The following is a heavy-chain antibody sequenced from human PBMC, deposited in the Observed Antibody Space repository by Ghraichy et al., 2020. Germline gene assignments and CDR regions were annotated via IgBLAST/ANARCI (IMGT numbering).Heavy chain of an antibody. CDR1: GFTFSSYA. D-gene: IGHD6-13*01. CDR3: AKAPFIAAAGNYYFDY. J-gene: IGHJ4*02. CDR2: ISGSGGST. V-gene: IGHV3-23*01. Sequence: GGSLRLSCAASGFTFSSYAMSWVRQAPGKGLEWVSAISGSGGSTYYADSVKGRFTISRDNSKNTLYLQMNSLRAEDTAVYYCAKAPFIAAAGNYYFDYWGQGTLVTVSS.